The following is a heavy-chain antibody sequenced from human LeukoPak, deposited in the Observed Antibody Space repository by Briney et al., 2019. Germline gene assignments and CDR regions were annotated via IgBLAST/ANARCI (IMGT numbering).Heavy chain of an antibody. CDR3: ARDIQRVVRFLEWPWAFDI. Sequence: ASVKVSCKASGYTFTSYGISWVRQAPGQGLEWMGWISAYNGNTNYAQKRQGRVTMTTDTSTSTAYMELRSLRSDDTAVYYCARDIQRVVRFLEWPWAFDIWGQGTMVTVSS. J-gene: IGHJ3*02. CDR1: GYTFTSYG. D-gene: IGHD3-3*01. V-gene: IGHV1-18*01. CDR2: ISAYNGNT.